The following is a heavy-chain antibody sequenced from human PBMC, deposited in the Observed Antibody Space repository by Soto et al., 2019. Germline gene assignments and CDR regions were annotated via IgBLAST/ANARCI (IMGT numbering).Heavy chain of an antibody. J-gene: IGHJ4*02. V-gene: IGHV4-34*01. Sequence: ETLSLTCAVHVGSFSGYYWSWIRQPPGKGLEWIGEINHSGSTNYNPSLKSRVTISVDTSKNQFSLKLSSVTAADTAVYYCARGKLSDYVWGSYRYHFDYWGQGTVVTVSS. D-gene: IGHD3-16*02. CDR3: ARGKLSDYVWGSYRYHFDY. CDR2: INHSGST. CDR1: VGSFSGYY.